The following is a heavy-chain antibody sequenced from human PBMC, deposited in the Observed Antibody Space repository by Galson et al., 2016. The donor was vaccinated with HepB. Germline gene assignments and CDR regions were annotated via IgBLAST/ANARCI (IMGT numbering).Heavy chain of an antibody. D-gene: IGHD3-22*01. CDR3: AKDSGAYYDDSSGYRRNAFGI. V-gene: IGHV3-9*01. CDR1: GFTLDHYA. J-gene: IGHJ3*02. CDR2: ISWNSGSI. Sequence: SLRLSCAASGFTLDHYAMHWVRQAPGKGLEWVSGISWNSGSIGYADSVKGRFTISRDNAKNSLYLQMNSLRAGDTALYYCAKDSGAYYDDSSGYRRNAFGIWGQGTMVTVSS.